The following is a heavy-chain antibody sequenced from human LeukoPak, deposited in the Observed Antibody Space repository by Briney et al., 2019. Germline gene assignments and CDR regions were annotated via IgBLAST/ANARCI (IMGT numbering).Heavy chain of an antibody. D-gene: IGHD6-13*01. CDR1: GFTFSDYY. CDR3: ARAKRYSSSWYFDY. V-gene: IGHV3-11*04. Sequence: SGGSLRLSCAASGFTFSDYYMSWIRQAPGKGLEWVSYISSSGSTIYYADSVKGRFTISRDNAKNSLYLQMNSLRAEDTAVYYCARAKRYSSSWYFDYWGQGTLVTVSS. CDR2: ISSSGSTI. J-gene: IGHJ4*02.